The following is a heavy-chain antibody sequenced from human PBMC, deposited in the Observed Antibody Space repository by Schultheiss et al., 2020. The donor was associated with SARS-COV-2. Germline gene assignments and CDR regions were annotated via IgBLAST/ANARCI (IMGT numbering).Heavy chain of an antibody. J-gene: IGHJ4*02. D-gene: IGHD4-17*01. V-gene: IGHV4-61*08. Sequence: SQTLSLTCTVSGGSISSGGYYWSWIRQPPGKGLEWIGYIYYSGSTNYNPSLKSRVTISVDTSKNQFSLKLSSVTAADTAVYYCARGPDYGDYEYFDYWGQGTLVTVSS. CDR2: IYYSGST. CDR1: GGSISSGGYY. CDR3: ARGPDYGDYEYFDY.